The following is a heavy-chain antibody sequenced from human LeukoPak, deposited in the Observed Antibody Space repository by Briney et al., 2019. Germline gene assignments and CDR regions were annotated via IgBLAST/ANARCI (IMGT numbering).Heavy chain of an antibody. CDR1: GGFISSYY. CDR2: IYYSGST. J-gene: IGHJ2*01. D-gene: IGHD5-12*01. V-gene: IGHV4-59*08. CDR3: ARRGAYSGNDLAWYFDL. Sequence: SETLSLTCTVSGGFISSYYCSWIRQPPGKGLEWIGYIYYSGSTSYNPSLKSRVTMSADTSKNQFSLRLSSVTAADTAVYYCARRGAYSGNDLAWYFDLWGRGTLVTVSS.